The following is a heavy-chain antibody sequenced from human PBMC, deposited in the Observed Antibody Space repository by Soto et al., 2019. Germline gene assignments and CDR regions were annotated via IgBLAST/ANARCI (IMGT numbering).Heavy chain of an antibody. D-gene: IGHD1-26*01. J-gene: IGHJ4*02. CDR2: IYGTGTT. CDR3: AGFSSGTYLFGL. Sequence: SETLSLTCTVSDGSISSYYWSWIRQPPGKGLEWIGYIYGTGTTNYAPSLKSRVTMSLHTSKNQFSLTLSSVTAADTAMYYCAGFSSGTYLFGLWGPGTLVTVSS. CDR1: DGSISSYY. V-gene: IGHV4-59*01.